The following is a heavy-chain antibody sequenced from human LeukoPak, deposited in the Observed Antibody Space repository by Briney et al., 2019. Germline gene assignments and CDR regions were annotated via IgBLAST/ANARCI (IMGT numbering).Heavy chain of an antibody. V-gene: IGHV4-34*01. CDR1: GGSFSGYY. J-gene: IGHJ6*03. D-gene: IGHD3-3*01. CDR2: INHSGST. Sequence: PSETLSLTCAVYGGSFSGYYWSWIRQPPGKGLEWIGEINHSGSTNYNPSLKSRVTISVDTSKNQFSLKLSSVTAADTAVYYCASLTIRSYYYYYMDVWGKGTTVTVSS. CDR3: ASLTIRSYYYYYMDV.